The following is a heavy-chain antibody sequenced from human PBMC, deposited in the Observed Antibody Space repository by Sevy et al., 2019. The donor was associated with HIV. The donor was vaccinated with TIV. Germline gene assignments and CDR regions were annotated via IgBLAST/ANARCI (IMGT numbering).Heavy chain of an antibody. D-gene: IGHD5-12*01. V-gene: IGHV3-30-3*01. CDR3: ASDVARSGYEYYYYGMDV. J-gene: IGHJ6*02. Sequence: GGSLRLSCAASGFTFSSYAMHWVRQAPGKGLEWVAVISYDGSNKYYADSVKGRFTISRDNSKNTLYLQMNSLRAEDTAVYYCASDVARSGYEYYYYGMDVWGQGTTVTVSS. CDR2: ISYDGSNK. CDR1: GFTFSSYA.